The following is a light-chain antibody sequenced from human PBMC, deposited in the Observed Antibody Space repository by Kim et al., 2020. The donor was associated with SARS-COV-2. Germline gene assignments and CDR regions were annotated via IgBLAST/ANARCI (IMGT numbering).Light chain of an antibody. Sequence: SVEDTVIITCRASQNINNQLTWYQHKPGKAPKLLLYGASNLETGVPSRFSGSGSGTEFTLTITSLQSDDFATYHCQHYNGFPLTFGGGTKVEIK. CDR3: QHYNGFPLT. V-gene: IGKV1-5*03. CDR2: GAS. CDR1: QNINNQ. J-gene: IGKJ4*01.